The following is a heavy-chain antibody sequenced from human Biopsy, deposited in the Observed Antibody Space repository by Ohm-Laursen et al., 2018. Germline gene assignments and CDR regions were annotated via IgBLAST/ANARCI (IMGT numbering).Heavy chain of an antibody. CDR2: IYTSGSP. CDR3: ARGTGRYYVYGAFDI. J-gene: IGHJ3*02. D-gene: IGHD1-26*01. CDR1: GDPINHYY. Sequence: SDTLSLTCTVSGDPINHYYWSWIRQPAGKGLEWIGRIYTSGSPNYNLSLESRVTMSVDTSKNQFSLNLRSVTAADTAVYYCARGTGRYYVYGAFDIWGQGTVVTVSS. V-gene: IGHV4-4*07.